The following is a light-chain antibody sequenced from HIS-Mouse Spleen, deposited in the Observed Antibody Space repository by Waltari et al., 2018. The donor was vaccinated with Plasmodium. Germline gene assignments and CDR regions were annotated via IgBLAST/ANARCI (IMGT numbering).Light chain of an antibody. CDR1: ALLKKY. V-gene: IGLV3-10*01. Sequence: SYELTQPPSVSVSPGQTARIPCSGDALLKKYAYWYQQKSGQAPVPVIYEDSKRPSGIPERFSGSSSGTMATLTISGAQVEDEADYYCYSTDSSGNHRVFGGGTKLTVL. J-gene: IGLJ3*02. CDR3: YSTDSSGNHRV. CDR2: EDS.